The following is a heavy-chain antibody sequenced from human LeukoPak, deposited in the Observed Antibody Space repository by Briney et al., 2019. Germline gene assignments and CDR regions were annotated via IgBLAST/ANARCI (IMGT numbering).Heavy chain of an antibody. Sequence: PGGSLRLSCAASGFTVSSHYMSWVRQAPGKGLEWVSVMYSGGSTYYADSVKGRFIISRDNSKSTLYLQMNSLRAEDTAVYYCASSYSSSWPEIDYWGQGTLVTVSS. CDR2: MYSGGST. D-gene: IGHD6-13*01. CDR3: ASSYSSSWPEIDY. V-gene: IGHV3-66*01. CDR1: GFTVSSHY. J-gene: IGHJ4*02.